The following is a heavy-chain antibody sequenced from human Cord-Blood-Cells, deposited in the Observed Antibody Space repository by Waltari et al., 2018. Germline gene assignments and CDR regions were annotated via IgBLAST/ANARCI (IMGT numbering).Heavy chain of an antibody. V-gene: IGHV4-34*01. Sequence: QVQLLQLGAVLLKPSETLSLTCAVYVGSFSGSYLSWIRQPPGKGLEWIGEINHSGTTNYNPSLKRRVTISVDTSKNQFSLKLSSVTAADTAVYYCARYKVAARIFDYWGQGTLVTVSS. D-gene: IGHD6-13*01. CDR1: VGSFSGSY. CDR2: INHSGTT. CDR3: ARYKVAARIFDY. J-gene: IGHJ4*02.